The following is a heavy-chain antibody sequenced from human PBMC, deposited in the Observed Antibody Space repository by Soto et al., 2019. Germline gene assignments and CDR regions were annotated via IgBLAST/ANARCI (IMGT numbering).Heavy chain of an antibody. CDR3: ARDDYGIYPY. V-gene: IGHV1-2*02. Sequence: QVQLVQSGTEVKKPGASVKVSCKASGYTITAYYIHWVRQAPGQGLEWMGWIDPRNGGTVYAQKFRDRVTMTRDTSISTVYMDLSGLGSDDTALYFCARDDYGIYPYWGQGSLVSVSS. CDR1: GYTITAYY. D-gene: IGHD1-26*01. CDR2: IDPRNGGT. J-gene: IGHJ4*02.